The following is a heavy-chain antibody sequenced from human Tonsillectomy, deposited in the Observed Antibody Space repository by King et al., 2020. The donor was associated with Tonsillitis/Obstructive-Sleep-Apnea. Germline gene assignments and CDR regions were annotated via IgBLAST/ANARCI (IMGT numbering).Heavy chain of an antibody. CDR2: IDPSDSYT. CDR3: ASLNCLRYWSSTGCSAT. V-gene: IGHV5-10-1*03. D-gene: IGHD2-2*01. J-gene: IGHJ3*01. Sequence: VQLVQSGAEVKKPGESLRISCKGSGYTFTSYWISWVRQMPGKGLEWMGRIDPSDSYTNYSPSFQGHVTISTDKFISTAYLQWSSLKASDTAMYYCASLNCLRYWSSTGCSATWGQGTMVTVSS. CDR1: GYTFTSYW.